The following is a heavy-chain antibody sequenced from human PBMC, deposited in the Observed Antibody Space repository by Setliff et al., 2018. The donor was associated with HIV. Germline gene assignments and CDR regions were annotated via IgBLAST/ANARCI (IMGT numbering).Heavy chain of an antibody. Sequence: SETLSLTCTVSGGSVSSSSYYWGWIRQPPGKGLEWIGSIYYSGSTYYNPSLKSRVTISVDTSKNQFSLKLSSVTAADTAVYYCARPADCSSTSCYLWYFDLWGRGTLVTVSS. CDR2: IYYSGST. J-gene: IGHJ2*01. D-gene: IGHD2-2*01. CDR3: ARPADCSSTSCYLWYFDL. CDR1: GGSVSSSSYY. V-gene: IGHV4-39*01.